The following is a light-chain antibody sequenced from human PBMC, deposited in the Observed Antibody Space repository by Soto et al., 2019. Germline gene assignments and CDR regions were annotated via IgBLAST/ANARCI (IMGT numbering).Light chain of an antibody. CDR2: DLS. CDR3: SSYTTSTSVV. J-gene: IGLJ2*01. V-gene: IGLV2-14*01. Sequence: QSVLTQPASVSGSTGQSITSSCTGTSSDVGGYNYVSWYQQHPGKAPKLMIYDLSDRPSGVSNRFSGSKFHNTASLTISGLQAEDEDDYYCSSYTTSTSVVFGGGTQLTVL. CDR1: SSDVGGYNY.